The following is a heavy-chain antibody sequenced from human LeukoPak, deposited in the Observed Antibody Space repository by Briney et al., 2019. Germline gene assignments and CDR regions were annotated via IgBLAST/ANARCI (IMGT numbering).Heavy chain of an antibody. CDR1: GGSISSYY. CDR3: ARDRGGYSRFVY. V-gene: IGHV4-59*01. CDR2: IYYSGGT. Sequence: SETLSLTCTVSGGSISSYYWSWIRQPPGKGLECIGYIYYSGGTTYNPSLKSRVTVSVDTSKNQFSLKLSSVTAADTAVYYCARDRGGYSRFVYWGQGTLVTVSS. J-gene: IGHJ4*02. D-gene: IGHD2-2*02.